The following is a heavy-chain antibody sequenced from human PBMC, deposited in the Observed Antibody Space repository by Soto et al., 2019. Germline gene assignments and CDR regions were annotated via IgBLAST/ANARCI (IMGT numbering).Heavy chain of an antibody. CDR2: ISGSGDST. CDR1: GFTFSSYA. V-gene: IGHV3-23*01. CDR3: AVEIPDCSGGSFYRLKLGVYYYYGMDV. Sequence: RGSLRLSCAASGFTFSSYAMTWVRQAPGKGLEWVSAISGSGDSTYYADSVKGRFTISRDNSKNTLYLQMNSLRAEDTALYYYAVEIPDCSGGSFYRLKLGVYYYYGMDVWGRGTTVTVSS. D-gene: IGHD2-15*01. J-gene: IGHJ6*02.